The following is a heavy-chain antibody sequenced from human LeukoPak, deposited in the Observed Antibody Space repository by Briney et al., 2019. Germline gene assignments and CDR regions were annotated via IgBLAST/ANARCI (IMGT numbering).Heavy chain of an antibody. D-gene: IGHD6-6*01. Sequence: GRSLRLSCAASGFTFDDYAMHWVRQAPGKGLERVSGISWNSGSIGYADSVKGRFTISRDNAKNSLYLQMNSLRAEDTALYYCAKDSAALPLGGFDYWGQGTLVTVSS. V-gene: IGHV3-9*01. CDR3: AKDSAALPLGGFDY. J-gene: IGHJ4*02. CDR1: GFTFDDYA. CDR2: ISWNSGSI.